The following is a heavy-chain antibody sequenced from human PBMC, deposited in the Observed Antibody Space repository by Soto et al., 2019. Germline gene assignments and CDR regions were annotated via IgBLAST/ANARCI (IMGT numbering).Heavy chain of an antibody. D-gene: IGHD3-10*01. CDR3: ARSEDLGGLDI. V-gene: IGHV4-28*01. CDR1: GYSISSSNW. Sequence: SETLSLTCAVSGYSISSSNWWGWIRQPPGKGLEWIGYIYYSGSTYYNPSLKSRVTMSVDTSKNQFSLKLSSVTAVDTAVYYCARSEDLGGLDIWGQGAMVTVSS. J-gene: IGHJ3*02. CDR2: IYYSGST.